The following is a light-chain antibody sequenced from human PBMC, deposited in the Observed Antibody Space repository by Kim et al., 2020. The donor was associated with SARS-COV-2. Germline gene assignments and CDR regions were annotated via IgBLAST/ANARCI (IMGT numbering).Light chain of an antibody. Sequence: ELTQPPSASGTPGQRVTISCSGSSSNIGRNYVSWYQQPPGTAPKLLIHGNNQRPSGVPDRFSGSKSGTSASLAISGLRSEDEADYYCAAWDDSLSGRVFGGGTQLTVL. CDR3: AAWDDSLSGRV. V-gene: IGLV1-47*02. J-gene: IGLJ3*02. CDR2: GNN. CDR1: SSNIGRNY.